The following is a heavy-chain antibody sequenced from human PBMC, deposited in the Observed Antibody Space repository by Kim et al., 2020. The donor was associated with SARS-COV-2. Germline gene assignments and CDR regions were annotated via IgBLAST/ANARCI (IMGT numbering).Heavy chain of an antibody. CDR3: ARLVVPDENWFDP. Sequence: SQTLSLTCAVYGGSFSGYYWSWIRQPPGKGLEWIGEINHSGSTNYNPSLKSRVTISVDTSKNQFSLKLSSVTAADTAVYYCARLVVPDENWFDPWGQGTLVTVSS. D-gene: IGHD2-2*01. CDR2: INHSGST. J-gene: IGHJ5*02. CDR1: GGSFSGYY. V-gene: IGHV4-34*01.